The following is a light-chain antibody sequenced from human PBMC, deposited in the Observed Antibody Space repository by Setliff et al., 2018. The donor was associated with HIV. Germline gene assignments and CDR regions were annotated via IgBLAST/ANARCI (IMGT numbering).Light chain of an antibody. V-gene: IGLV2-14*01. J-gene: IGLJ2*01. CDR2: DVS. CDR3: SSYTSSSSVV. Sequence: QSARTQPASVSGSPGQSITISCTGTSSDVGGYNYVSWYQQHPGKAPKLMIYDVSKRPSGVSNRFSGSKSGNTASLTISGLQAEDEADYYCSSYTSSSSVVFGGGTKVTVL. CDR1: SSDVGGYNY.